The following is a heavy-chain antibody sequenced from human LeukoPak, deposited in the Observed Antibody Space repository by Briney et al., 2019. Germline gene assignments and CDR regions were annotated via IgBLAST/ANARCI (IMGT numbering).Heavy chain of an antibody. CDR1: GYTFTSYY. CDR3: ARVATHDDGSGTSMFYFDD. V-gene: IGHV1-69*13. D-gene: IGHD6-19*01. J-gene: IGHJ4*02. Sequence: GASVKVSCKASGYTFTSYYMHWVRQAPGQGLEWMGGIIPLFGTTDYAQKFQGRVSITADESTGTVYMGLSSLRSEDTAVYYCARVATHDDGSGTSMFYFDDWGQGTLVTVSS. CDR2: IIPLFGTT.